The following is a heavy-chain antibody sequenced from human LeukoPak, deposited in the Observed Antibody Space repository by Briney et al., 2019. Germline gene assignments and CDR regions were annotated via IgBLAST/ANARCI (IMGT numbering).Heavy chain of an antibody. CDR2: IYTSVST. CDR1: GASISSGSYY. Sequence: PSQTLCLTCTVSGASISSGSYYRSWIRQPAGKGLEWIGHIYTSVSTNINPSLKSRVTISVDTSKNQFSLKLSSVTAADTAVYYCVRMVRRVVRLSIGRSSAYATGYYFDYWGQGTLVTVSS. D-gene: IGHD5-12*01. V-gene: IGHV4-61*09. CDR3: VRMVRRVVRLSIGRSSAYATGYYFDY. J-gene: IGHJ4*02.